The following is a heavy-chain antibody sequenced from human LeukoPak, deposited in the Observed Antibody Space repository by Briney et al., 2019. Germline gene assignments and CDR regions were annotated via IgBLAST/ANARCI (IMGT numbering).Heavy chain of an antibody. CDR1: GFSFSTYA. Sequence: GGSLRLSCAASGFSFSTYAMHWVRQAPGKGLDWVAMIWSDGSNQYYADSVKGRFTISRDNSKNTLYLQMNSLRAEDTAVYYCARAPIAVAAFDYWGQGTLVTVSS. CDR2: IWSDGSNQ. CDR3: ARAPIAVAAFDY. V-gene: IGHV3-30*02. J-gene: IGHJ4*02. D-gene: IGHD6-19*01.